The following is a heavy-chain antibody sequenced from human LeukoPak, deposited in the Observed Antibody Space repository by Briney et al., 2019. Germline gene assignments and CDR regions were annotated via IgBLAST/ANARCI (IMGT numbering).Heavy chain of an antibody. D-gene: IGHD2-21*02. CDR3: ARDPRKTDYFDY. J-gene: IGHJ4*02. V-gene: IGHV3-74*01. CDR1: GFTFKLYW. CDR2: INDDGSDT. Sequence: GGSLRLSCAVSGFTFKLYWMHWVRQAPGKGPVWVSRINDDGSDTTYADSVKGRFTISRDDAKNMLFLQMNSLRAEDTAVYYCARDPRKTDYFDYWGQGTLVTVSS.